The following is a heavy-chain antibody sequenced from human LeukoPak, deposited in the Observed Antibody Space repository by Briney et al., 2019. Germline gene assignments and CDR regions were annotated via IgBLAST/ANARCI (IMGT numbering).Heavy chain of an antibody. CDR2: IFPADSDT. J-gene: IGHJ4*02. D-gene: IGHD6-19*01. V-gene: IGHV5-51*01. CDR1: GYSFTSYW. CDR3: ARRHRRSSGWYGQIDY. Sequence: GESLKISCQGSGYSFTSYWIGWVRQMPGKGLEWMGIIFPADSDTRYSPSFQGQVTISADKSISTAYLQWSSLKASDTTMYYCARRHRRSSGWYGQIDYWGQGTLVTVSS.